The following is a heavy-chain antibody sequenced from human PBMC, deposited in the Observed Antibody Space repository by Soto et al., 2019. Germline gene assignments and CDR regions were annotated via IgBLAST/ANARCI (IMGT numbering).Heavy chain of an antibody. Sequence: TSETLSLTCTVSGGSISSGGYYWSWIRQHPGKGLEWIGYIYYSGSTYYNPSLKSRVTISVDTSKSQFSLKLSSVTAADTAVYYCARDLTYAGGNWFDPWGQGTLVTVSS. CDR2: IYYSGST. V-gene: IGHV4-31*03. D-gene: IGHD3-9*01. CDR1: GGSISSGGYY. J-gene: IGHJ5*02. CDR3: ARDLTYAGGNWFDP.